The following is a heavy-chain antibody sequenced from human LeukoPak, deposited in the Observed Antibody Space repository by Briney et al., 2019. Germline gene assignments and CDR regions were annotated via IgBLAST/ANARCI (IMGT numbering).Heavy chain of an antibody. Sequence: PGGSLRLSCAASGFTFSSYAMSWVRQAPGKGLEWVSAISGSGGSTYYADSVKGRFTISRDNSKNTLYLQMNSLRAEDTAVYYRALPGYSSGWYESGLFYWGQGTLVTVSS. V-gene: IGHV3-23*01. CDR3: ALPGYSSGWYESGLFY. D-gene: IGHD6-19*01. J-gene: IGHJ4*02. CDR1: GFTFSSYA. CDR2: ISGSGGST.